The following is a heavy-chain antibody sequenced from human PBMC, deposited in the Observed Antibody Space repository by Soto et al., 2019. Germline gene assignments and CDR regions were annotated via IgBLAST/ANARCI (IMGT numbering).Heavy chain of an antibody. CDR2: IYYSGST. J-gene: IGHJ3*02. CDR3: ARVWGGAFDI. Sequence: QVQLQESGPGLVKPSETLSLTCTVSGGSISSYYWSWIRQPPGKGLEWIGYIYYSGSTNYTPSLKSRVSISVDTSKNQFSLKLSSVPAADTAVYYCARVWGGAFDIWGQGTMVTVSS. V-gene: IGHV4-59*01. CDR1: GGSISSYY. D-gene: IGHD3-10*01.